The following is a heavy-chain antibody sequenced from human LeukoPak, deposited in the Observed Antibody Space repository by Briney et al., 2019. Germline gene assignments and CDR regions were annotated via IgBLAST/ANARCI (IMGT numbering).Heavy chain of an antibody. CDR3: AKAAMDTTYFDS. CDR2: ISGGGSTI. CDR1: GFRFSNFA. Sequence: GGSLRLSCAASGFRFSNFAMSWVRQAPGKGLEWVSAISGGGSTIFYADSVKGRFTVSRDNSGNTLFLQMHSLRAEDTAQYYCAKAAMDTTYFDSWGQGTLVTVSS. D-gene: IGHD5-18*01. V-gene: IGHV3-23*01. J-gene: IGHJ4*02.